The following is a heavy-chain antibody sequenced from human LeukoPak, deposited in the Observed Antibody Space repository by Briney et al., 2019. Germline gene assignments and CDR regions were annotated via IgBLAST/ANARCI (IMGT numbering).Heavy chain of an antibody. V-gene: IGHV4-61*02. Sequence: TLSLTCTVSGFSISSCSFHWIWLPPPTGKGLEGVVRIYTSGNTYYNPSLKSRVSISVDTNKNQFSLQLSTVTAAETAVYYCARVTTGGYYNCWGQGTLVTVSS. J-gene: IGHJ4*02. CDR2: IYTSGNT. CDR3: ARVTTGGYYNC. CDR1: GFSISSCSFH. D-gene: IGHD3-22*01.